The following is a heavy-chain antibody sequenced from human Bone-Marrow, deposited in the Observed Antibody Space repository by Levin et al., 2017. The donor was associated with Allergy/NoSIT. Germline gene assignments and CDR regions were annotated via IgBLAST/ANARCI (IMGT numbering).Heavy chain of an antibody. V-gene: IGHV3-33*01. CDR3: ARENWINDY. Sequence: GESLKISCTASGLAFGGSGIHWVRQAPGKGLEWVALIWYDGSNENYADSVKGRFTVSRDNAKNSMYLQMNSLRAEDTAVYYCARENWINDYWGQGTLVTVSS. J-gene: IGHJ4*02. CDR1: GLAFGGSG. D-gene: IGHD1/OR15-1a*01. CDR2: IWYDGSNE.